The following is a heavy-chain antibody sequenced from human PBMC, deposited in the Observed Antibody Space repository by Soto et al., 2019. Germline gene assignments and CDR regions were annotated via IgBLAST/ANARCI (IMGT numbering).Heavy chain of an antibody. J-gene: IGHJ6*02. D-gene: IGHD6-19*01. Sequence: ASVKVSCKASGYTFTSYDINWVRQAPGQRLEWMGWINAGNGNTKYSQKFQGRVTITRDTSASTAYMELSSLRSEDTAVYHCARVAVAGTPALYYYGMDVWGQGTTVTVSS. V-gene: IGHV1-3*01. CDR3: ARVAVAGTPALYYYGMDV. CDR2: INAGNGNT. CDR1: GYTFTSYD.